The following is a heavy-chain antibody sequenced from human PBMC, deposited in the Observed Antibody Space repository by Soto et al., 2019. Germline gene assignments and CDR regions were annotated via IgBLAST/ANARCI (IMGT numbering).Heavy chain of an antibody. V-gene: IGHV1-69*12. CDR3: AGAISSSGYCLDD. J-gene: IGHJ4*02. Sequence: QVQLVQSGAEVKKPGSSVKVSCKASGGTFSSYAISWVRQAPGQGLEWMGGIIPIFGTANYAQKFQGRVTITADESTSSVYMELSSVSSWDTAVGYCAGAISSSGYCLDDWGQGTMVTVSS. CDR2: IIPIFGTA. CDR1: GGTFSSYA. D-gene: IGHD3-22*01.